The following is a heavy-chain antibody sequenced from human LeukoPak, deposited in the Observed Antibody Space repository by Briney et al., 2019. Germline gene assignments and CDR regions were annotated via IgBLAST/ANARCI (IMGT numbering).Heavy chain of an antibody. D-gene: IGHD1-26*01. J-gene: IGHJ4*02. CDR1: GFTFSSYA. V-gene: IGHV3-23*01. CDR2: ISGSGGST. CDR3: ARSELLSYFDY. Sequence: PGGSLRLSCAASGFTFSSYAMSWVRRAPGKGLEWVSAISGSGGSTYYADSAKGRFTISRDNSKNTLYLQMNSLRAEDTAVYYCARSELLSYFDYWGQGTLVTVSS.